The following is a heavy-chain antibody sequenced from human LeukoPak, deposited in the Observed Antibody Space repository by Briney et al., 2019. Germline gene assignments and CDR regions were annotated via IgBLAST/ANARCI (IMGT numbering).Heavy chain of an antibody. CDR3: ARDLNWETY. V-gene: IGHV3-7*01. D-gene: IGHD7-27*01. CDR1: GFTLSYYW. Sequence: PGGSLRVSCAASGFTLSYYWMSWVRQAPGKGLEWVANIKHDGSEKYYVDSLKGRFTISRDNAKNLLYLQMNSLRAEDTAVYYCARDLNWETYWGQGTLVTVSS. CDR2: IKHDGSEK. J-gene: IGHJ4*02.